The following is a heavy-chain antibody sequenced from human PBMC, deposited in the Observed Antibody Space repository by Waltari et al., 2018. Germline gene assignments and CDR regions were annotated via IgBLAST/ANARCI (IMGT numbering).Heavy chain of an antibody. Sequence: QLQLQESGPGLVKPSETLSLTCTVSGGSISSSSYYLGWIRQPPGKGLEWIGSIYYSGNTLYNPSLKGRVPISVDTSKNQCALKLSSVTAADTAVYYCASRTVEPSNYVYFDYWGQGTLVTVSS. J-gene: IGHJ4*02. CDR2: IYYSGNT. CDR1: GGSISSSSYY. CDR3: ASRTVEPSNYVYFDY. V-gene: IGHV4-39*07. D-gene: IGHD4-4*01.